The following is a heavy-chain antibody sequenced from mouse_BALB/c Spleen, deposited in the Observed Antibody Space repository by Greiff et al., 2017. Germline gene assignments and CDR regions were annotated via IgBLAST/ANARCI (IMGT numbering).Heavy chain of an antibody. D-gene: IGHD2-4*01. V-gene: IGHV3-8*02. J-gene: IGHJ4*01. CDR2: ISYSGST. CDR1: GDSITSGY. Sequence: EVQLKESGPSLVKPSQTLSLTCSVTGDSITSGYWNWIRKFPGNKLEYMGYISYSGSTYYNPSLKSRFSITRDTSKNQYYLHLNSVTTEDTATYYCASYDYDEGGLAMDYWGQGTSVTVSS. CDR3: ASYDYDEGGLAMDY.